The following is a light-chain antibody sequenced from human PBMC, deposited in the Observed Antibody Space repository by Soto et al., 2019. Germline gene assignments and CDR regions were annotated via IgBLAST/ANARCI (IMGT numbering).Light chain of an antibody. CDR3: CSYAGSYV. J-gene: IGLJ1*01. V-gene: IGLV2-23*02. Sequence: QSVLTQPASVSGSPGQSITISCTGTSSDVGSYNLVSWYQQHPGKAPKLMIYEVSKRPSGVSNRFSGSKSGNTASLTISWLQAEDEADYYCCSYAGSYVFGTGTKLTVL. CDR1: SSDVGSYNL. CDR2: EVS.